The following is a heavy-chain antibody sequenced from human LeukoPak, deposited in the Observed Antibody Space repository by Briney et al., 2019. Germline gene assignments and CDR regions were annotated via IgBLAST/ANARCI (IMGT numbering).Heavy chain of an antibody. CDR3: ARTNAFDI. CDR1: GGSISSGGYY. Sequence: SETLSLTCTVSGGSISSGGYYWSWIRQHPGKGLEWIGYIYYSGSTNYNPSLKSRVTISVDTSKNQFSLRLSSVTAADTAVYYCARTNAFDIWGQGTMVAVSS. J-gene: IGHJ3*02. V-gene: IGHV4-61*08. CDR2: IYYSGST.